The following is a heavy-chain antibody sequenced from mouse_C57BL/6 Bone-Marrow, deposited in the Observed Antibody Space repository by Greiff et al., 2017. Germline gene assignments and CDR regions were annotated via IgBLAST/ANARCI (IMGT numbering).Heavy chain of an antibody. Sequence: EVKLVESGGGLVKPGGSLKLSCAASGFTFSDYGMHWVRQAPEKGLEWVAYISSGSSTIYYADTVNGRFTISRDNAKNTLFLQMTSLRSEDTAMYYCARPRYYGSSPAWFAYWGQGTLVTVSA. V-gene: IGHV5-17*01. CDR1: GFTFSDYG. J-gene: IGHJ3*01. D-gene: IGHD1-1*01. CDR2: ISSGSSTI. CDR3: ARPRYYGSSPAWFAY.